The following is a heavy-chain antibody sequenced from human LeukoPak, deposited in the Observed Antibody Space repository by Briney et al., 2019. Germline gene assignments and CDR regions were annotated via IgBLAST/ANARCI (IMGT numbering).Heavy chain of an antibody. CDR3: ARGVPASRYYYYYGMDV. CDR1: GGSFSGYY. CDR2: INHGGST. D-gene: IGHD2-15*01. V-gene: IGHV4-34*01. J-gene: IGHJ6*04. Sequence: PSETLSLTCAVYGGSFSGYYWSWIRQPPGKGLEWIGEINHGGSTNYNPSLKSRVTISVDTSKNQFSLKLSSVTAADTAVYYCARGVPASRYYYYYGMDVWGKGTTVTVSS.